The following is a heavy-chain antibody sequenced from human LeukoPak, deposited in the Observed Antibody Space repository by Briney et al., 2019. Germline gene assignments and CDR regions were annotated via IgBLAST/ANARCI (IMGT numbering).Heavy chain of an antibody. CDR3: ARDYPPYYGSGSVHAFDI. J-gene: IGHJ3*02. CDR1: GFTFSDYY. Sequence: GWSLRLCCAASGFTFSDYYMSWIRQAPGKGLEWVSYISSSGSTIYYADSVKGRFTISRDNAKNSLYLQMNSLRAEDTAVYYCARDYPPYYGSGSVHAFDIWGQGTMVTVSS. V-gene: IGHV3-11*01. D-gene: IGHD3-10*01. CDR2: ISSSGSTI.